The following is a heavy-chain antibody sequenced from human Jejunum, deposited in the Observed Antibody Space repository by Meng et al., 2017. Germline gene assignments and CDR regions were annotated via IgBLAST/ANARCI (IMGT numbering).Heavy chain of an antibody. V-gene: IGHV4-34*01. D-gene: IGHD2-21*02. Sequence: QVHVQQWGAGLLKPSETLSLTCAFQGGSFSTYDWSWIRQPPGKGLEWLGQIHHSGSINDNPSLKGRVTMSVDTSRSQISLKLNSVTAADTAVYYCRLAYCVSDCGDYWGQGTLVTVSS. J-gene: IGHJ4*02. CDR2: IHHSGSI. CDR1: GGSFSTYD. CDR3: RLAYCVSDCGDY.